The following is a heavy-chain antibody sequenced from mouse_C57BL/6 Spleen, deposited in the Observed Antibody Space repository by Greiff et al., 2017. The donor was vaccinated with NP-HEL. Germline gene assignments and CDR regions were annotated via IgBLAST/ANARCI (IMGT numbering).Heavy chain of an antibody. CDR1: GYTFTSYW. CDR2: IYPGSGST. D-gene: IGHD1-1*01. Sequence: QVQLQQPGAELVKPGASVKMSCKASGYTFTSYWITWVKQRPGQGLEWIGDIYPGSGSTNYNEKFKSKATLTVDTSSSTAYMQLSSLTSEDSAVYYYARRNYGSRDWYFDVWGTGTTVTVSS. V-gene: IGHV1-55*01. J-gene: IGHJ1*03. CDR3: ARRNYGSRDWYFDV.